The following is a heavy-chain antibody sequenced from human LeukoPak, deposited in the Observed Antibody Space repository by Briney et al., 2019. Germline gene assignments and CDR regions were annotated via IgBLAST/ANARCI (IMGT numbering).Heavy chain of an antibody. CDR3: ARDQGYCSGGSCYYDAFDI. Sequence: GASVKVSCKASGGTFSSYAISWVRQAPGQGLEWMGGIIPIFGTANYAQKFQGRVTITADESTSIAYMELSSLRSEDTAVYYCARDQGYCSGGSCYYDAFDIWGQGTMVTVSS. CDR2: IIPIFGTA. J-gene: IGHJ3*02. CDR1: GGTFSSYA. V-gene: IGHV1-69*13. D-gene: IGHD2-15*01.